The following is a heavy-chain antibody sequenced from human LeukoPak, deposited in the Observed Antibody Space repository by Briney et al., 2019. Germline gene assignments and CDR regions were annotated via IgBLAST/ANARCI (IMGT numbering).Heavy chain of an antibody. Sequence: GGSLRLSCAASGFTFSSYAMSWVRQAPGRGLEWVSAISGGGGSTYYADSVKGRFTISRDNSKNTLYLQMNSLRAEDTAVYYCAKASCGGSCYFIDCWGQGTLVTVSS. CDR2: ISGGGGST. V-gene: IGHV3-23*01. J-gene: IGHJ4*02. D-gene: IGHD2-15*01. CDR3: AKASCGGSCYFIDC. CDR1: GFTFSSYA.